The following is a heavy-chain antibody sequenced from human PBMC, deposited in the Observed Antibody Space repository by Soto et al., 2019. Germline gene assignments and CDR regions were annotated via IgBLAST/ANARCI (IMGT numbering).Heavy chain of an antibody. V-gene: IGHV3-23*01. Sequence: GGSLRLSCAASGFTFSSYAMSWVRQAPGKGLEWVSAISGSGGSTYYADSVKGRFTISRDNSKNTLYLQMNSLRAEDTAVYYCAKGPPLLWFGELLDYYFDYWGQGTLVTVSS. CDR3: AKGPPLLWFGELLDYYFDY. CDR1: GFTFSSYA. D-gene: IGHD3-10*01. CDR2: ISGSGGST. J-gene: IGHJ4*02.